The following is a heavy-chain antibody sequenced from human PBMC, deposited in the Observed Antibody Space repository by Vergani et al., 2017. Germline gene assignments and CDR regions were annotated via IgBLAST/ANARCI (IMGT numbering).Heavy chain of an antibody. CDR2: IYHSGST. J-gene: IGHJ6*03. CDR1: GYSISSGYY. Sequence: QVQLQESGPGLVKPSETLSLTCTVSGYSISSGYYWGWIRQPPGKGLEWIGSIYHSGSTYYNPSLKSRVTISVDTSKNQFSLKLSSVTAADTAVYYCARDMGPHCSSTSGYYMDVWGKGTTVTVSS. CDR3: ARDMGPHCSSTSGYYMDV. V-gene: IGHV4-38-2*02. D-gene: IGHD2-2*01.